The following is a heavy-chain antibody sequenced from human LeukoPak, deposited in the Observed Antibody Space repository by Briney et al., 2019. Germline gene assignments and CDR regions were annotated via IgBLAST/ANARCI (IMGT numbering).Heavy chain of an antibody. J-gene: IGHJ3*02. Sequence: PGRSLRLSCAASGFTFSSYAMHWVRQAPGKGLEWVAVISYDGSNKYYADSVKGRFTISRDNSKNTLYLQMNSLRAEDTAVYYCARPLIVVVINDAFDIWGQGTMVIVSS. CDR1: GFTFSSYA. CDR2: ISYDGSNK. V-gene: IGHV3-30-3*01. CDR3: ARPLIVVVINDAFDI. D-gene: IGHD3-22*01.